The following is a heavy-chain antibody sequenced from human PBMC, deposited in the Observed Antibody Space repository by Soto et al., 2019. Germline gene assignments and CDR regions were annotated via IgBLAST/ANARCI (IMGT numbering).Heavy chain of an antibody. V-gene: IGHV3-53*02. CDR3: GRAVGNWNDGGGFDY. CDR2: LYTGGTA. CDR1: GFTVSSNH. J-gene: IGHJ4*02. D-gene: IGHD1-1*01. Sequence: EVQLVETGGGLIQPGGSLRLSCAASGFTVSSNHMSWVRQAPGKGLEWVSVLYTGGTAYHADSVKGRFTISRDNSQNTLSLQMDSLAAEDTPVYYWGRAVGNWNDGGGFDYWGQGTLVTVSS.